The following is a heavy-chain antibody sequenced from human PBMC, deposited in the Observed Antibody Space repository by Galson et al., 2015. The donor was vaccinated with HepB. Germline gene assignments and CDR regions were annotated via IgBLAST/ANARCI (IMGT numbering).Heavy chain of an antibody. CDR3: ATTRADSWSGYYTINWFDP. Sequence: SVKVSCKASGGTFSSYAISWVRQAPGQGLEWMGRIIPILGIANYAQKFQGRVTITADKSTSTAYMELSSLRSEDTAVYYCATTRADSWSGYYTINWFDPWGQGTLVTVSS. CDR2: IIPILGIA. V-gene: IGHV1-69*04. CDR1: GGTFSSYA. D-gene: IGHD3-3*01. J-gene: IGHJ5*02.